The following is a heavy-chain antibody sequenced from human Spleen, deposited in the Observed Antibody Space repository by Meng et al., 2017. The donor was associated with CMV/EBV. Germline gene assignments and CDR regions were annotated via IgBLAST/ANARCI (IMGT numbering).Heavy chain of an antibody. CDR1: GFTFSTYE. J-gene: IGHJ2*01. Sequence: GESLTISCAASGFTFSTYEMSWVRQAPGKGLEWVSYISSGASTKYYADSVKGRFTISRDNAKNSLYLQMNSLRAEDTAVYYCARVSWYFDLWGRGSLVTVSS. CDR2: ISSGASTK. CDR3: ARVSWYFDL. V-gene: IGHV3-48*03.